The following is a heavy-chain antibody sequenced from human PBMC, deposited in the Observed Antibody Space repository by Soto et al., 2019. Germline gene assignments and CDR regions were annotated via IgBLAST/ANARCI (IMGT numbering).Heavy chain of an antibody. CDR2: ISAYNGNT. CDR3: ARDGPHIVVVVAAPDY. CDR1: GYTFTSYG. V-gene: IGHV1-18*01. D-gene: IGHD2-15*01. Sequence: QVQLVQSGAEVKKPGASVKVSCKASGYTFTSYGISWVRQAPGQGLEWMGWISAYNGNTNYAQKLQGRVTMTTDTXXXXXXXXXXXXXXXXXXXXYCARDGPHIVVVVAAPDYWGQGTLVTVSS. J-gene: IGHJ4*02.